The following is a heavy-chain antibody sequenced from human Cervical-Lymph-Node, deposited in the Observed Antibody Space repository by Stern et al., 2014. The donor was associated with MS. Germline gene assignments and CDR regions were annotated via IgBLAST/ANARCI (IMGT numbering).Heavy chain of an antibody. V-gene: IGHV4-39*01. J-gene: IGHJ5*02. Sequence: VQLVESGPGLVKPSETLSLTCTVSGGSISSSSYYWGWIRQPPGKGLEWIGSIYYSGTTSYTPPLKSRVTIPVDPSKTHFPLKLSSVTAADTAVYYCARHLGDYIGWFDPWGQGTLVTVSS. CDR1: GGSISSSSYY. D-gene: IGHD4-17*01. CDR2: IYYSGTT. CDR3: ARHLGDYIGWFDP.